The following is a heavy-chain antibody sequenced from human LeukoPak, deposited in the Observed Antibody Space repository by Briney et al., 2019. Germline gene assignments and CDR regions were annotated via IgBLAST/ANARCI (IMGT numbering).Heavy chain of an antibody. CDR3: ARESWGYDSSGYYYVYGQ. D-gene: IGHD3-22*01. V-gene: IGHV3-23*01. CDR1: GFTFSSYA. CDR2: ISASGGST. Sequence: GGSLRLSCAASGFTFSSYAMSWVRQAPGKGLEWVSAISASGGSTYYADSVKGRFTVSRDNAKNSLYLQMNSLRAEDTALYYCARESWGYDSSGYYYVYGQWGQGTLVTVSS. J-gene: IGHJ4*02.